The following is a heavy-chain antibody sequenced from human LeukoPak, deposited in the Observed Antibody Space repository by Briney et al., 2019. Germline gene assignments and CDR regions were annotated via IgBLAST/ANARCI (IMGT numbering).Heavy chain of an antibody. Sequence: GGSLRLSCAASGFTYSNYMMHWVRQAPGKGLVWVSRIKSDGITITYADSVKGRFTISRDNAKNTLYLQMNSLRAEDTAVYYCLRDLNWSLDQWGQGTLVTVSS. V-gene: IGHV3-74*01. CDR1: GFTYSNYM. CDR2: IKSDGITI. CDR3: LRDLNWSLDQ. J-gene: IGHJ4*02. D-gene: IGHD1-20*01.